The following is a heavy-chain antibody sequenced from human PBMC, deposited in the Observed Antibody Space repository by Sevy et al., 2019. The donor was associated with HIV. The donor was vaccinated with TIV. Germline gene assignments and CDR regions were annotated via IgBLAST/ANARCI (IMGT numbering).Heavy chain of an antibody. CDR3: AGGSSKWSSSSLLDY. Sequence: SETLSLTCAVYGGSFSGYYWSWIRQPPGKGLEWIGEINHSGSTNYNPSLKSRVTISVDTSKNQFSLKLSSVTAADTAVYYCAGGSSKWSSSSLLDYWGQGTLVTVSS. CDR2: INHSGST. D-gene: IGHD6-6*01. CDR1: GGSFSGYY. V-gene: IGHV4-34*01. J-gene: IGHJ4*02.